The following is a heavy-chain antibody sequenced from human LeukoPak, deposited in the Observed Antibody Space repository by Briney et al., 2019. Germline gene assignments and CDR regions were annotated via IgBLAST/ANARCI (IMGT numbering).Heavy chain of an antibody. D-gene: IGHD3-10*01. CDR1: GFSLNTSGVC. J-gene: IGHJ4*02. V-gene: IGHV2-70*11. CDR3: GRTYYYGSGSSPFDY. CDR2: IDWDDDK. Sequence: SGPTLVKPTQTLTLTCTFSGFSLNTSGVCVGWIRQPPGKALEWLARIDWDDDKYYSTSLKTRLTISKDTSKNQVVLTMTNMDPVDTATYYCGRTYYYGSGSSPFDYWGQGTLVTVSS.